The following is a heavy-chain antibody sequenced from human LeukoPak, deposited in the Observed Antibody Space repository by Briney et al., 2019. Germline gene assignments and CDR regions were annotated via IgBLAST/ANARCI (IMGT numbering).Heavy chain of an antibody. D-gene: IGHD3-22*01. V-gene: IGHV6-1*01. CDR1: GDSVSSNSAA. CDR3: ARDVGYYDSAHFDY. J-gene: IGHJ4*02. CDR2: TYYRSKWYN. Sequence: SQTLSLTCAISGDSVSSNSAAWDWIRQSPSRGLEWLGRTYYRSKWYNDYAVSVNSRITINPDTSKNQFSLQLNSVTPEDTAVYYCARDVGYYDSAHFDYWGQGTLVTVSS.